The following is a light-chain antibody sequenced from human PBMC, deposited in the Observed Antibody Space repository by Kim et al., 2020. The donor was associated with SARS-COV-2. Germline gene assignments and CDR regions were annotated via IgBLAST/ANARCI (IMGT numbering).Light chain of an antibody. CDR1: QSVSNN. Sequence: DIQMTQSPFSLSASVGDRVTITCRASQSVSNNLNWFQQKPGKAPKLLVYSASTLQTGVPSRFRGSGSGTDFTLIINNLQPEDVATYYCQQSYSSLTFGGGTKVDIK. CDR2: SAS. V-gene: IGKV1-39*01. J-gene: IGKJ4*01. CDR3: QQSYSSLT.